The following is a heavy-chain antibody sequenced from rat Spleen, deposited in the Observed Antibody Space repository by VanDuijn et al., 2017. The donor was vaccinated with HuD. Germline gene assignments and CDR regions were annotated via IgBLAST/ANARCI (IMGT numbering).Heavy chain of an antibody. CDR1: GFTFSNYY. V-gene: IGHV5-27*01. CDR3: TSNNLDY. Sequence: EVELVESGGGLVQPGRSLKLSCVASGFTFSNYYMAWVRQAPTKGLEWVAYISIGGNTAFYRDSVKGRFTISRDDAKSTLYLQMNSLRSEDTATYYCTSNNLDYWGQGVMVTVSS. CDR2: ISIGGNTA. J-gene: IGHJ2*01. D-gene: IGHD1-10*01.